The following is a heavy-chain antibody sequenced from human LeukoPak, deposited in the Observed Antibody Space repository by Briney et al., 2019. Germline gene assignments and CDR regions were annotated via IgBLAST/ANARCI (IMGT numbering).Heavy chain of an antibody. V-gene: IGHV4-59*08. J-gene: IGHJ4*02. CDR1: GGSISSYY. CDR2: IYYSGST. D-gene: IGHD3-3*01. CDR3: ARNLHTIFGVVIINYFDY. Sequence: PSETLSLTCTVSGGSISSYYWSWIRQPPGKGLEWIGYIYYSGSTNYNPSLKSRVTISVDTSKNQFSLKLSSVTAADTAVYYCARNLHTIFGVVIINYFDYWGQGTLVTVSS.